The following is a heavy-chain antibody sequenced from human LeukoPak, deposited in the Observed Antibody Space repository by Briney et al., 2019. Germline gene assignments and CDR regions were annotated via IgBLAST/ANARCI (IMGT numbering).Heavy chain of an antibody. Sequence: ASVTVSSKPSVYTFTTYGISWVRPAPGQGRGWMGWISAYNGNTNYVQKLQGRVTMTTDTSTSTAYMDLRSLRSDDTAVYYCARDGGDYGDLVDYWGEGTLVTVSS. D-gene: IGHD4-17*01. CDR2: ISAYNGNT. CDR1: VYTFTTYG. CDR3: ARDGGDYGDLVDY. V-gene: IGHV1-18*01. J-gene: IGHJ4*02.